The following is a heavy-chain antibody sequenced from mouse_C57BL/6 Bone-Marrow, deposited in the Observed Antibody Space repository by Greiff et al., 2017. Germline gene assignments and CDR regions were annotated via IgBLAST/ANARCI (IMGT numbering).Heavy chain of an antibody. J-gene: IGHJ2*01. D-gene: IGHD3-3*01. CDR3: TRRGPYFDY. CDR2: IDPSDSYT. Sequence: QVQLQQPGAELVMPGASVKLSCKASGYTFTSYWMHWVKQRPGQGLEWIGEIDPSDSYTNYNQKFKGQFTLSVDKSSSTSYMQLSSLTSEDSAVYYCTRRGPYFDYWGQGNTLTVAS. V-gene: IGHV1-69*01. CDR1: GYTFTSYW.